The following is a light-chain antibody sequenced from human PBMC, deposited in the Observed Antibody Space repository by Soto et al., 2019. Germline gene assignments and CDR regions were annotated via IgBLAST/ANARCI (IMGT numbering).Light chain of an antibody. CDR1: QSVSSSY. V-gene: IGKV3-20*01. CDR3: QQYGTPPPNA. CDR2: GAS. J-gene: IGKJ2*01. Sequence: EIVLTQSPGTLSLSPGERATLSCRASQSVSSSYLAWYQQKPGQAPRVLIHGASSRATGIPDRFSGSGSGTDFTLTISRLEPEDFAVNFCQQYGTPPPNAFGQGTKVEIK.